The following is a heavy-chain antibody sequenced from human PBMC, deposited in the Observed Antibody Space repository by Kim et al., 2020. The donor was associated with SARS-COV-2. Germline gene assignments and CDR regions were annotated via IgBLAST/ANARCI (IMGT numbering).Heavy chain of an antibody. J-gene: IGHJ4*02. CDR3: VMAGGSLFDY. D-gene: IGHD3-16*01. Sequence: KYYVNPGKGRYTISRDNSKNTLYLQMNSRRAEDTAVYYCVMAGGSLFDYWGQGTLVTVSS. V-gene: IGHV3-30*01. CDR2: K.